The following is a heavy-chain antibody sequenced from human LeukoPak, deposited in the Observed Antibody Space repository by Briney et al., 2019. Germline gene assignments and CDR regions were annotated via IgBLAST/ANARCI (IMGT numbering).Heavy chain of an antibody. D-gene: IGHD6-13*01. Sequence: PSETLSLTCTVSGGSISSYYWSWIRQPAGKGLEWIGRIYTSGSTNYNPSLKSRVTMTVDTSKNQFSLKLSSVTAADTAVYYCARDRPYSSSWSDAFDIWGQGTMVTLSS. CDR3: ARDRPYSSSWSDAFDI. J-gene: IGHJ3*02. CDR1: GGSISSYY. CDR2: IYTSGST. V-gene: IGHV4-4*07.